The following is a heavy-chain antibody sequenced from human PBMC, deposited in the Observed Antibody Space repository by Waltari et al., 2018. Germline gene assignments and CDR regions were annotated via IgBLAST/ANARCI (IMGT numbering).Heavy chain of an antibody. D-gene: IGHD6-13*01. J-gene: IGHJ6*02. CDR3: SRLRYSSTWDGMDV. Sequence: EMQLVESGGDLVQPGGSLKLSCAASGFTRSGSAIHGVRQASGKGLEWVGRIKRKVDGDATAYGASVKGRFTISRDDSTNTAYLQMNSLKTEDSAVYYCSRLRYSSTWDGMDVWGQGTTVTVSS. CDR1: GFTRSGSA. V-gene: IGHV3-73*01. CDR2: IKRKVDGDAT.